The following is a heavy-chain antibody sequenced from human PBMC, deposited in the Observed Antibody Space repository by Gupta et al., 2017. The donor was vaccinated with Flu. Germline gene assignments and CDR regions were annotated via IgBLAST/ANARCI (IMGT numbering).Heavy chain of an antibody. CDR3: ARSYGDFVFDY. CDR2: ISKDGRNI. Sequence: EVQLVDSGGGIVQPGGSLRLSCAASGFTFSTYWMHWVRQPPGKGLVWVSQISKDGRNIDYADFVKGRLTTSRNNAKNTLYLQMNNLRVEDTGVYYCARSYGDFVFDYWGQGTLVTVSS. D-gene: IGHD4-17*01. CDR1: GFTFSTYW. V-gene: IGHV3-74*01. J-gene: IGHJ4*02.